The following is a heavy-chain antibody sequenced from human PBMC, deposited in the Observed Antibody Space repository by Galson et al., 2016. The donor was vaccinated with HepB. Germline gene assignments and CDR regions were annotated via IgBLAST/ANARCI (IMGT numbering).Heavy chain of an antibody. J-gene: IGHJ6*02. Sequence: SVKVSCKASGYTFTSYGITWVRQAPGQGLEWMGWISAYSGYTYYAQKLQGRVTMTTDPSTTTAYMELRSLRSDDTAVYYCARDIGVRHIRVATYGMDVWGQGTTVTVSS. CDR3: ARDIGVRHIRVATYGMDV. CDR2: ISAYSGYT. V-gene: IGHV1-18*01. CDR1: GYTFTSYG. D-gene: IGHD2-21*02.